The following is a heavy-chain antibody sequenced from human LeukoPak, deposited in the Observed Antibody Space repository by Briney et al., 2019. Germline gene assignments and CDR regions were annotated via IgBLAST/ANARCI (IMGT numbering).Heavy chain of an antibody. CDR1: GYSISSGFY. CDR2: IHRGGST. D-gene: IGHD3-10*01. CDR3: ARVSIYGRSYLDY. J-gene: IGHJ4*02. Sequence: KPSETLSLTCTVSGYSISSGFYWGWIRQPPVKGLEWIGTIHRGGSTNYNPSLQSRVTISVDTSKNQFSLHLSSVTVADTAMYYCARVSIYGRSYLDYWGQGTLVTVSS. V-gene: IGHV4-38-2*02.